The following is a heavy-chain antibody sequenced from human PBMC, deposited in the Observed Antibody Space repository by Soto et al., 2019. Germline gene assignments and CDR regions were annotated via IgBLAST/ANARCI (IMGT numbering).Heavy chain of an antibody. D-gene: IGHD2-2*01. Sequence: ASVKVSCKAPGYTFTGYYMHWVRQAPGQGLEWMGWINPNSGGTNYAQKFQGWVTMTRDTSISTAYMELSRLRSDDTAVYYCAREGLVVVPAPVETGYYYYGMDVWGQGTTVTVSS. CDR1: GYTFTGYY. J-gene: IGHJ6*02. CDR3: AREGLVVVPAPVETGYYYYGMDV. CDR2: INPNSGGT. V-gene: IGHV1-2*04.